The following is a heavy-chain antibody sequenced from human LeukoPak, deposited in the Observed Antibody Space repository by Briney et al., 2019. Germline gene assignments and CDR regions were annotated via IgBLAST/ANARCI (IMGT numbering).Heavy chain of an antibody. CDR3: ARDPQAAAGDH. CDR1: GFTFSHYW. J-gene: IGHJ4*02. D-gene: IGHD6-13*01. CDR2: IKNDGSEK. Sequence: GGSLRLSCAASGFTFSHYWMTWFRQAPGKGLEWVANIKNDGSEKYYVDSVKGRFTVSRDNAKNSLYLQMNSLRAEDTAVYFCARDPQAAAGDHWGQGTLDTVSS. V-gene: IGHV3-7*01.